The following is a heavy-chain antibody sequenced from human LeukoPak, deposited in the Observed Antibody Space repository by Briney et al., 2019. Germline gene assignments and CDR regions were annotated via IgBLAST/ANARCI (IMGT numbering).Heavy chain of an antibody. CDR3: AKGGVNWFDP. J-gene: IGHJ5*02. V-gene: IGHV3-23*01. Sequence: GSLRLSCAASGFTFSSYATSWVRQAPGKGLEWVSAISGSGGSTYYVDSVRGRFTISRDNSKNTLYLQMNSLRAEDTAVYYCAKGGVNWFDPWGQGTLVTVSS. CDR1: GFTFSSYA. CDR2: ISGSGGST.